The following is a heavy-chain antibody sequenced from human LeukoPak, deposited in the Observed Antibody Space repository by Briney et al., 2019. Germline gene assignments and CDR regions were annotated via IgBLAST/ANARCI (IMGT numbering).Heavy chain of an antibody. J-gene: IGHJ6*02. Sequence: GGSLRLSCSASGFTFSRYAMHWVRQAPGKGLEYVSAISSNGGNTYYADSVKGRFSISRDHSKNTLYLQMTSLRAEDTAVYYCAKNLYCGGGSCYPSALGMDVWGQGTTVTVSS. D-gene: IGHD2-15*01. CDR2: ISSNGGNT. V-gene: IGHV3-64D*06. CDR1: GFTFSRYA. CDR3: AKNLYCGGGSCYPSALGMDV.